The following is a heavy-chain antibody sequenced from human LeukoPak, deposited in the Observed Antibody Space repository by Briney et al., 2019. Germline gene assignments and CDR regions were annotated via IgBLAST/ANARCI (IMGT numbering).Heavy chain of an antibody. J-gene: IGHJ3*02. V-gene: IGHV4-39*07. D-gene: IGHD2-15*01. CDR1: GGSISSSSYY. CDR2: IYYSGST. CDR3: ARSRSVIVVVAAKAGAFDI. Sequence: SETLSLTCTVSGGSISSSSYYWGWIRQPPGKGLEWIGSIYYSGSTYYNPSLKSRVTISVDTSKNQFSLKLSSVTAADTAVYYCARSRSVIVVVAAKAGAFDIWGQGTMVTVSS.